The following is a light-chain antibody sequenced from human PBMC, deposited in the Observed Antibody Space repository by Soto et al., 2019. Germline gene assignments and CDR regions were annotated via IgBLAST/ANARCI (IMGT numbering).Light chain of an antibody. V-gene: IGKV1-5*01. CDR1: QPISSW. Sequence: DIQMTQSPSTLSASVGDRVTITCRASQPISSWLAWYQQKPGKAPQLLIYDASGLENGVPSRFSGRGSGTECTLTISGLQPDDFATYFCQQYKSNLYTFGQGTKLEIK. J-gene: IGKJ2*01. CDR3: QQYKSNLYT. CDR2: DAS.